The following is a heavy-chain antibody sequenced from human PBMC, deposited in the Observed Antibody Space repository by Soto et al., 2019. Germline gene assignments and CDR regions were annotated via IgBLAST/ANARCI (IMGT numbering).Heavy chain of an antibody. Sequence: TSETLSLTCAVYGGSFSGYYWSWIRQPPGKGLEWIGEINHSGSTNYNPSLKSRVTISVDTSKNQFSLKLSSVTAADTAVYYCARGDLTTVVRDYFDYWGQGTLVTVSS. CDR2: INHSGST. J-gene: IGHJ4*02. V-gene: IGHV4-34*01. D-gene: IGHD4-17*01. CDR3: ARGDLTTVVRDYFDY. CDR1: GGSFSGYY.